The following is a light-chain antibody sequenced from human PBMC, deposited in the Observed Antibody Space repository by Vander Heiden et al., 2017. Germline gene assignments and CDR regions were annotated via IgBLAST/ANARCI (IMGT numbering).Light chain of an antibody. CDR3: MQALQTLPIT. V-gene: IGKV2-28*01. CDR1: QSLLHSNGYNY. Sequence: DIVMTQSPLSLCVTPGEPASISCRSSQSLLHSNGYNYLYWYLQKPGQSPQLLIYLGSNRASGVPDRFSGSGSGTDFTLKISRVEAEDVGVYYCMQALQTLPITFGQGTRLEIK. CDR2: LGS. J-gene: IGKJ5*01.